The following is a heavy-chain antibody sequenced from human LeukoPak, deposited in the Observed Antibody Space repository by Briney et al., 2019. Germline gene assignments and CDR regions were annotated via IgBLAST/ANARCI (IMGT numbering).Heavy chain of an antibody. CDR3: ARVRGYYGSGSYRRYYYYMDV. D-gene: IGHD3-10*01. V-gene: IGHV1-69*13. CDR1: GGTFSSYA. J-gene: IGHJ6*03. CDR2: IIPIFGTA. Sequence: GASVKVSCKASGGTFSSYAISWVRQAPGQGLEWMGGIIPIFGTANYAQKFQGRVTITADESTSTAYMELSSLRSEDTAVYYCARVRGYYGSGSYRRYYYYMDVWGKGTTVTISS.